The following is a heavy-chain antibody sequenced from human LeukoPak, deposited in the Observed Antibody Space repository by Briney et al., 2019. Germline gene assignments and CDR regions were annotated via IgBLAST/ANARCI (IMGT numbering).Heavy chain of an antibody. J-gene: IGHJ4*02. CDR2: ISSSSSYI. V-gene: IGHV3-21*01. CDR1: GFTFSTYS. CDR3: ARDGGRNSHFDY. D-gene: IGHD4-23*01. Sequence: PGGSLRLSCAASGFTFSTYSMNWVRQAPGKGLEWVSSISSSSSYIYYADSVKGRFTISRDNARNSLYLQMNSLRAEDTAVYYCARDGGRNSHFDYWGQGTLVTVSS.